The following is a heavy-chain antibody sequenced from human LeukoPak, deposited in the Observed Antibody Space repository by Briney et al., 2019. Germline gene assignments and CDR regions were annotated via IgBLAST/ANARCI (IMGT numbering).Heavy chain of an antibody. CDR1: GGSISSYY. CDR2: IYYSGST. Sequence: SETLSLTCTVSGGSISSYYWSWIRQPPGKGLEWIGYIYYSGSTNYNPSLKSRVTISVDTSKNQFSLKLSSVTAADTAVYYCARQYLYCSSTSCYRTLDYWGQGTLVTVSS. J-gene: IGHJ4*02. D-gene: IGHD2-2*02. V-gene: IGHV4-59*08. CDR3: ARQYLYCSSTSCYRTLDY.